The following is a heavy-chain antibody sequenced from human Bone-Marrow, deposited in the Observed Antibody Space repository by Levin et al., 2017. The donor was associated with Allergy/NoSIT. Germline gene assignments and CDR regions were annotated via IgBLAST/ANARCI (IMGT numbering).Heavy chain of an antibody. CDR2: INSDGSST. Sequence: GESLKISCAASGFTFSGYWMHWVRQAPGKGLVWVSRINSDGSSTSYVDSVKDRFTISRDNAKNTLYLQMNSLRAEDTAVYYCARGGQYSSSWFDYWGQGTLVTVSS. V-gene: IGHV3-74*01. J-gene: IGHJ4*02. CDR3: ARGGQYSSSWFDY. D-gene: IGHD6-13*01. CDR1: GFTFSGYW.